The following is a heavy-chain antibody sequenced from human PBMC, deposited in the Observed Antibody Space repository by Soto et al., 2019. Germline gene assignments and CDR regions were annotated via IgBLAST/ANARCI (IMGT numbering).Heavy chain of an antibody. J-gene: IGHJ5*02. CDR3: ATQDIVVVPAAGVNWFDP. CDR1: GGSISSSSYY. D-gene: IGHD2-2*01. CDR2: IYYSGST. V-gene: IGHV4-39*01. Sequence: PSETLSLTCTVSGGSISSSSYYWGWIRQPPGKGLEWIGSIYYSGSTYYNPSLKSRVTISVDTSKNQFSLKLSSVTAADTAVFYCATQDIVVVPAAGVNWFDPWGQGTLVTVPQ.